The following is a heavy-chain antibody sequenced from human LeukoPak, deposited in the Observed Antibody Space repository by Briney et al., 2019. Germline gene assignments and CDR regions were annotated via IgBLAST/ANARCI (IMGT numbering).Heavy chain of an antibody. J-gene: IGHJ4*02. D-gene: IGHD3-3*01. Sequence: GGSLRLSCAASGFTFSSYSMNWVRQAPGKGLEWVSSISSSSSYIYYADSVKGRFTISRVNTKNSLYLQMNSLRAEDTAVYYCARMQGWDDFWSGSFDYWGQGTLVTVSS. CDR3: ARMQGWDDFWSGSFDY. CDR1: GFTFSSYS. CDR2: ISSSSSYI. V-gene: IGHV3-21*01.